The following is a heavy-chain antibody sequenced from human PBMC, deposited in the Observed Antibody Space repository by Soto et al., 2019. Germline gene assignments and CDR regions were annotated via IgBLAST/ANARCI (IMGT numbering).Heavy chain of an antibody. J-gene: IGHJ4*02. CDR2: ISGSGGST. CDR1: GFTFSSYA. CDR3: AKGLESSSWYESVDLYYFDY. V-gene: IGHV3-23*01. Sequence: GGSLRLSCAASGFTFSSYAMSWVRQAPGKGLEWVSAISGSGGSTYYADSVKGRFTISRDNSKNTLYLQMNSLRAEDTAVYYCAKGLESSSWYESVDLYYFDYWGQGTLVTVSS. D-gene: IGHD6-13*01.